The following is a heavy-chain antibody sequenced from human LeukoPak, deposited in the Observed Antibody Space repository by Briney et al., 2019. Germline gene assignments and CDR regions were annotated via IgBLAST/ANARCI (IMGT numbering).Heavy chain of an antibody. CDR2: TYYRSKWYN. CDR3: ARDQAGLDY. V-gene: IGHV6-1*01. Sequence: SQTLSLTCASSGDSVSGNSAAWNWIRQFPSTGLEWLGRTYYRSKWYNDYAESVKSRINIKPDTSKNQFSLQLNSVTPEDTAVYYCARDQAGLDYWGQGTLVTVSS. J-gene: IGHJ4*02. CDR1: GDSVSGNSAA. D-gene: IGHD6-13*01.